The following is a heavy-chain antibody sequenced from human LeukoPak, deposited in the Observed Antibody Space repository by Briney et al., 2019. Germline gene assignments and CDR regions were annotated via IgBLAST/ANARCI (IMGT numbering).Heavy chain of an antibody. CDR3: AREMIPLTFDY. D-gene: IGHD3-22*01. Sequence: QTGGSLRPSCAASGFTFSSYAMHWVRQAPGKGLEWVAVISYDGSNKYYAGSVKGRFTISRDNSKNTLYLQMNSLRAEDTAVYYCAREMIPLTFDYWGQGTLVTVSS. V-gene: IGHV3-30-3*01. J-gene: IGHJ4*02. CDR1: GFTFSSYA. CDR2: ISYDGSNK.